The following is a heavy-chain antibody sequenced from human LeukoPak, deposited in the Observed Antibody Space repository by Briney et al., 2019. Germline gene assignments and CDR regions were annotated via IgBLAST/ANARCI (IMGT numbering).Heavy chain of an antibody. J-gene: IGHJ5*02. Sequence: SVKVSCKASGGTFSSYAISWVRQAPGQGLEWMGAIIPIFGTANYAQKFQGRVTITTDESTSTAYMELSSLRSEDTAVYYCARDNGYWFDPWGQGTLVTVSS. D-gene: IGHD2-8*01. CDR1: GGTFSSYA. CDR3: ARDNGYWFDP. CDR2: IIPIFGTA. V-gene: IGHV1-69*05.